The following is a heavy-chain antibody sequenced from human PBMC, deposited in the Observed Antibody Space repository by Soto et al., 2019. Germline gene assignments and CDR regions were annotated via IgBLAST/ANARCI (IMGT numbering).Heavy chain of an antibody. CDR2: ISYDGSNK. CDR3: ARAESPSLSRGGMDV. Sequence: GGSLRLSCAASGFTFSSYAMHWVRQAPGKGLEWVAVISYDGSNKYYADSVKGRFTISRDNSKNTLYLQMNSLRAEDTAVYYCARAESPSLSRGGMDVWGQGTTVTVSS. J-gene: IGHJ6*02. D-gene: IGHD3-10*01. V-gene: IGHV3-30-3*01. CDR1: GFTFSSYA.